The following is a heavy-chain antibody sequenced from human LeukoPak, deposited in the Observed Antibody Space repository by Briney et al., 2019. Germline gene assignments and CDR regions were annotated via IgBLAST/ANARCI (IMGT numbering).Heavy chain of an antibody. CDR2: IKQDGSEK. Sequence: GGSLRLSCAASGFTFSTYWMSWVCQAPGRGLEWVANIKQDGSEKYYVDSVKGRFTISRDNAKNSLYLQMNSLRAEDTAVYYCARDRGGDSSAYYFQYWGQGTLVTVSS. CDR3: ARDRGGDSSAYYFQY. CDR1: GFTFSTYW. J-gene: IGHJ4*02. V-gene: IGHV3-7*04. D-gene: IGHD3-22*01.